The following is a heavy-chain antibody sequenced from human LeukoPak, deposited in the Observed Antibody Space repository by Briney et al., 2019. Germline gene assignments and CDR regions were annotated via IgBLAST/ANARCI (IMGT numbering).Heavy chain of an antibody. CDR3: ARGSYDDTNGYYYDWFDP. CDR2: INPKTGGI. D-gene: IGHD3-22*01. CDR1: GYTFSDNY. Sequence: ASVKVSCKASGYTFSDNYINWARQAPGQGPEWLGWINPKTGGIKYAQKFEGRVTMTRDTSISAAYMELTRLRSDDTAVYYCARGSYDDTNGYYYDWFDPWGQGTLVTVSS. V-gene: IGHV1-2*02. J-gene: IGHJ5*02.